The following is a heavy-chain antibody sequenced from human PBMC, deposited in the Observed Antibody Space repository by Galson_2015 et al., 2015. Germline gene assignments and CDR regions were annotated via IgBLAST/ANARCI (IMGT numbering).Heavy chain of an antibody. CDR2: INAGNGDT. CDR3: ARDGAAGWFDP. CDR1: GYTFTRYA. V-gene: IGHV1-3*01. J-gene: IGHJ5*02. Sequence: SVKVSCKASGYTFTRYAVHWVRQAPGQRLEWMGWINAGNGDTKYSQTFQARVSITRDTSANIVYMELSRLRSEDTAVYYCARDGAAGWFDPWGQGTLVTVPS. D-gene: IGHD3-10*01.